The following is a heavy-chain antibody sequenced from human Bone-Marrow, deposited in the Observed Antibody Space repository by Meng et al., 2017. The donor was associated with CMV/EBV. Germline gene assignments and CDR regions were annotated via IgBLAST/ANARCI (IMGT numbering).Heavy chain of an antibody. Sequence: GSLRLSCAASGFTFSSYAMHWVRQAPGKGLDWIGSIYFSGNSYYKPSLKSRATISVDTSRNLFSLQLTSVTAADTAVFYCASGSRSDGAFDYWGQGTLVTVSS. D-gene: IGHD5-24*01. CDR3: ASGSRSDGAFDY. CDR1: GFTFSSYAMH. CDR2: IYFSGNS. J-gene: IGHJ4*02. V-gene: IGHV4-39*02.